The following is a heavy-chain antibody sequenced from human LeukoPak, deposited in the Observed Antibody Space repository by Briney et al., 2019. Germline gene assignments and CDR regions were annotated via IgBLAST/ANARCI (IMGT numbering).Heavy chain of an antibody. V-gene: IGHV3-21*01. CDR2: ISSSSSYI. D-gene: IGHD3-10*02. Sequence: GGSLRLTCAASGFTFSSYSMNWVRQAPGKGLEWVSSISSSSSYIYYADSVKGRFTISRDNAKNSLYLQMNSLRAEDTAVYYCARDRVRGAFDIWGQGTMVTVSS. CDR3: ARDRVRGAFDI. J-gene: IGHJ3*02. CDR1: GFTFSSYS.